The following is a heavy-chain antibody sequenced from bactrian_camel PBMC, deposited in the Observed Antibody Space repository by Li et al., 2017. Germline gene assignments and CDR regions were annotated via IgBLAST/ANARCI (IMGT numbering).Heavy chain of an antibody. J-gene: IGHJ4*01. Sequence: VQLVESGGGSVQAGGSLRLSCAWSGYPYMAYCVGWFRQGPGKEREGVAAIYPDGIGGTYYADSVKGRFTVSQDNADKTVYLQMNSLKFEDSAMYYCKVNFSCADSPYWGQGTQVTVS. CDR2: IYPDGIGGT. CDR3: KVNFSCADSPY. V-gene: IGHV3S40*01. CDR1: GYPYMAYC.